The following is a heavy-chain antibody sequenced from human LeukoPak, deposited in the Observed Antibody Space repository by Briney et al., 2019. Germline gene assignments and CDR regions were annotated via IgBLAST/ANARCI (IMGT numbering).Heavy chain of an antibody. J-gene: IGHJ4*02. Sequence: PGGSLTLSCAASGFTFSDYYMSWIRQAPGKGLEWISYISSSGSTIYYADSVKGLFTMSRDNAKSSLYLQVNSLRAEDYALYYCAARRDYFGYRGQGTLVPVSS. V-gene: IGHV3-11*01. CDR3: AARRDYFGY. CDR1: GFTFSDYY. CDR2: ISSSGSTI.